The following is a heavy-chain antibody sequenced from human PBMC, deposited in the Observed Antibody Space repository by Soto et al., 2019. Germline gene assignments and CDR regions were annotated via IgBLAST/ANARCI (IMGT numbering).Heavy chain of an antibody. CDR1: GFTFNTYA. CDR2: INGRGDTT. J-gene: IGHJ4*01. D-gene: IGHD2-8*01. Sequence: GGSLRLSCAASGFTFNTYAMRWVRQAQGKVLEWVSAINGRGDTTYYARSVKGRFIISRDNSKNTISLQMSSLRAEDTAVYYCAKESEYGGSQREYYIDYWGGGIVVTVSS. V-gene: IGHV3-23*01. CDR3: AKESEYGGSQREYYIDY.